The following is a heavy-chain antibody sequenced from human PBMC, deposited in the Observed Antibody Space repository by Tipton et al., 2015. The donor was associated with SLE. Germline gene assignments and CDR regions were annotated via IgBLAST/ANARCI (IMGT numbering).Heavy chain of an antibody. CDR2: IYYSGST. CDR1: GGSFSGYY. J-gene: IGHJ4*02. D-gene: IGHD2-21*01. V-gene: IGHV4-59*01. Sequence: TLSLTCAVYGGSFSGYYWSWIRQPPGKGLEWIGYIYYSGSTNYNPSLKSRVTISVDTSKNQFSLKLSSVTAADTAVYYCARAKYCGGDCYPSYFDYWGQGTLVTVSS. CDR3: ARAKYCGGDCYPSYFDY.